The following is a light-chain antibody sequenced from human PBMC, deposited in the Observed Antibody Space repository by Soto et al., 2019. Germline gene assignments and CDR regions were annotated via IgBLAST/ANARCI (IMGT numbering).Light chain of an antibody. V-gene: IGKV3-11*01. Sequence: STTLSLSPGERSTLSCMASPSVSAYLARYQQRPGQAPRLLIYDASYRASDSPPRLSGSGSGTDFTLTISSHDPEDFAVYYCQQYNAWPSHITFGPGTKVDI. J-gene: IGKJ3*01. CDR1: PSVSAY. CDR3: QQYNAWPSHIT. CDR2: DAS.